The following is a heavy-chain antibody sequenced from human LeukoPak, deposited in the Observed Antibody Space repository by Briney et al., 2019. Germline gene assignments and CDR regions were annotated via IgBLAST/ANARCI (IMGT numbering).Heavy chain of an antibody. D-gene: IGHD3-22*01. CDR2: ISAYNGNT. CDR3: ARDKYYYDSSGYLLRDAFDI. CDR1: GYTFTSYG. J-gene: IGHJ3*02. Sequence: ASVKVSXKASGYTFTSYGISWVRQAPGQGLEWMGWISAYNGNTSYAQKLQGRVTMTTDTSTSTAYMELRSLRSDDTAVYYCARDKYYYDSSGYLLRDAFDIWGQGTMVTVSS. V-gene: IGHV1-18*01.